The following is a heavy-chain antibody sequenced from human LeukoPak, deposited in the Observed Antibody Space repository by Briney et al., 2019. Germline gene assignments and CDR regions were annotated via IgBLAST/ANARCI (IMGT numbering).Heavy chain of an antibody. Sequence: GGSLRLSCAASGFTFSSYAMHWVRQAPGKGLEWVAVISYDGSNKYYADSVKGRFTISRDNSKNTLYLQMNSLRAEDTAVYYCARDFPEYQLLYNWFDPWGQGTLVTVSS. D-gene: IGHD2-2*01. CDR1: GFTFSSYA. CDR3: ARDFPEYQLLYNWFDP. V-gene: IGHV3-30-3*01. CDR2: ISYDGSNK. J-gene: IGHJ5*02.